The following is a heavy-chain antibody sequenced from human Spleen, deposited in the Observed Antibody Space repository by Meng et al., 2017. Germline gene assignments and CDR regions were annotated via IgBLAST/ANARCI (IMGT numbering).Heavy chain of an antibody. D-gene: IGHD3-10*01. V-gene: IGHV3-53*01. Sequence: GESLKISCAASGLSVRSNYMTWVRQAPGKGLQWVSVIYSGGDTYYADSVKGRFTISRDNSKNTLYLQMNSLRAEDTAVYFCARLGYGSGTYYDYWGQGTLVTVSS. CDR3: ARLGYGSGTYYDY. J-gene: IGHJ4*02. CDR1: GLSVRSNY. CDR2: IYSGGDT.